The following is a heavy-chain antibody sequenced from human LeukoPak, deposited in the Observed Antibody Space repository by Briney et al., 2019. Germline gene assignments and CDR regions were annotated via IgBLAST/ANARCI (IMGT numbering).Heavy chain of an antibody. CDR3: ATRRDGYPL. D-gene: IGHD5-24*01. CDR1: GFTFSGYW. Sequence: TGGSLRLSCAASGFTFSGYWMSWVRQAPGKGLEWVANIKEDGSDKYYVDSVMGRFTVSRDNARNSLHLQMNSLRAEDTAVYYCATRRDGYPLWGQGTLVTVSS. V-gene: IGHV3-7*03. J-gene: IGHJ4*02. CDR2: IKEDGSDK.